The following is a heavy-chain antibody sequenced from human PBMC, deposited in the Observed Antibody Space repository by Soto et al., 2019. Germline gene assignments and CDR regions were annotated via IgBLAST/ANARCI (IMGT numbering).Heavy chain of an antibody. Sequence: SETLSLTCTVSGGSVSYYYWNWLRQPPGKGLEWIGYIDYSGRTNYNPSLKSRVTISVDTSKNQFSLKLSFVTAADTAVYYCARHRDSDSWLKWFDPWGQGTLVTVSP. CDR1: GGSVSYYY. V-gene: IGHV4-59*08. CDR2: IDYSGRT. CDR3: ARHRDSDSWLKWFDP. J-gene: IGHJ5*02. D-gene: IGHD6-13*01.